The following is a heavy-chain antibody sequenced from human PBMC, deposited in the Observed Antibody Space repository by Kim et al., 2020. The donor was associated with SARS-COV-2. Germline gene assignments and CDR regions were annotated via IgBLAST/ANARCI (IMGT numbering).Heavy chain of an antibody. V-gene: IGHV3-30*04. CDR2: IAYDASTT. CDR3: ARGTDYYGSVSYHPPDY. Sequence: GGSLRLSCAASGFTFNSYSLHWVRQAPGKGLEWVAVIAYDASTTYYADSLKGRFTISRDSSKNMLYLQMNSLRVEDTAVYYCARGTDYYGSVSYHPPDY. D-gene: IGHD3-10*01. CDR1: GFTFNSYS. J-gene: IGHJ4*01.